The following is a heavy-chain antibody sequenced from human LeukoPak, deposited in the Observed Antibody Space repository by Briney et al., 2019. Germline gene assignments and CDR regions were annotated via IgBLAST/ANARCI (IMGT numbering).Heavy chain of an antibody. D-gene: IGHD4-17*01. CDR3: ARDQSYGDLDY. V-gene: IGHV3-30-3*01. J-gene: IGHJ4*02. CDR2: ISYDGSNK. Sequence: GGSLRLSCAASGFTFSSYAMHWVRQAPGKGLEWVAVISYDGSNKYYADSVKGRFTISRDNSKNTLYLQMNSLRAEDTAVYYCARDQSYGDLDYRGQGTLVTVSS. CDR1: GFTFSSYA.